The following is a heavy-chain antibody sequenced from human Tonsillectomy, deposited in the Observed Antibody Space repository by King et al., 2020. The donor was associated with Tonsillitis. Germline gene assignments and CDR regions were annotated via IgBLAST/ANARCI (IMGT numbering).Heavy chain of an antibody. D-gene: IGHD4/OR15-4a*01. Sequence: QVQLVESGGGVVQPGRSLRLSCAASGFTFRSYDIHWVRQAPGKGLEWVAVISYDGSNKYYADSVQGRFTISRDNSKTRLYLQMNSLRAEDTAVYYCARDRDDYIFDYWGQGTLVTVSS. CDR1: GFTFRSYD. CDR2: ISYDGSNK. J-gene: IGHJ4*02. CDR3: ARDRDDYIFDY. V-gene: IGHV3-33*05.